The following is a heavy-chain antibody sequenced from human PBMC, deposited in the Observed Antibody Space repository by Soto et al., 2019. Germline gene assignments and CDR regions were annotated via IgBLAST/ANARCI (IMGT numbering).Heavy chain of an antibody. CDR2: INHSGST. J-gene: IGHJ4*02. Sequence: PSETLSLTCAVYGGSYSGYYWGWILQPPGKGLEWIGEINHSGSTNYNPSLKSRVTISVDTSKNQFSLKLSSVTAADTAVYYCARGEDIVVVPAATYFDYWGQGTLVTVSS. D-gene: IGHD2-2*01. V-gene: IGHV4-34*01. CDR1: GGSYSGYY. CDR3: ARGEDIVVVPAATYFDY.